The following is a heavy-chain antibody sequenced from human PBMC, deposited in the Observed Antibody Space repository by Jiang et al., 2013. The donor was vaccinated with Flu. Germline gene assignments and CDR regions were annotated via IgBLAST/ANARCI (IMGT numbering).Heavy chain of an antibody. V-gene: IGHV1-2*06. CDR3: ARAWEAPTNVESAGSGDY. Sequence: SGAEVKKPGASVKVSCKASGYTFTGYYMHWVRQAPGQGLEWMGRINPNSGGTNCAQKFEDRVTMTRDTSTSTAYMELSRLRFDDTAVYYCARAWEAPTNVESAGSGDYWGQGTLVTVS. J-gene: IGHJ4*02. D-gene: IGHD3-10*01. CDR2: INPNSGGT. CDR1: GYTFTGYY.